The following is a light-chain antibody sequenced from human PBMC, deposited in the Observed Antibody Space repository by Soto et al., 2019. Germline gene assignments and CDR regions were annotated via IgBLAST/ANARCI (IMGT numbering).Light chain of an antibody. CDR1: QSVNTNY. V-gene: IGKV3-20*01. Sequence: EIVLTQFPGTLSLSPGERANLSCRASQSVNTNYLAWYQQKSGQAPRLLIYGASSRATGIPDRFSGSGSGTDFTLTISRLEPEDFAAYFCQQYGSSPITFGQGTRLEIK. CDR2: GAS. J-gene: IGKJ5*01. CDR3: QQYGSSPIT.